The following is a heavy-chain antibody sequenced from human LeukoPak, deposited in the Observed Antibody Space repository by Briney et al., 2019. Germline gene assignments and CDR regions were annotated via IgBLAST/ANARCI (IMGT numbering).Heavy chain of an antibody. Sequence: GGSLRLSCAASGFTFSSAWMTWVRQAPGKGLEWGGRIFSRSDGETTDYAAPVKGRFTISRDDSKNTLYLQMNSLKTEDTAVYYCTTDLPWYHAPSDYWGQGTLVTVSS. CDR3: TTDLPWYHAPSDY. J-gene: IGHJ4*02. CDR1: GFTFSSAW. D-gene: IGHD4-23*01. V-gene: IGHV3-15*01. CDR2: IFSRSDGETT.